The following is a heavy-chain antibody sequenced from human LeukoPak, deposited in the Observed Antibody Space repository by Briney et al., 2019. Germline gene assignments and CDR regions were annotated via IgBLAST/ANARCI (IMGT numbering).Heavy chain of an antibody. Sequence: ASVKVSCKASGYTFTSYSINWVRRAPGQGLEWMGWISPSNGDTSYAQKVQDRVTMTTDTSTTTVYMELRSLGSDGTAIYYCVRDSGWELRHFFFDDWGQGTLVTVSS. CDR2: ISPSNGDT. D-gene: IGHD4-23*01. V-gene: IGHV1-18*04. J-gene: IGHJ4*02. CDR3: VRDSGWELRHFFFDD. CDR1: GYTFTSYS.